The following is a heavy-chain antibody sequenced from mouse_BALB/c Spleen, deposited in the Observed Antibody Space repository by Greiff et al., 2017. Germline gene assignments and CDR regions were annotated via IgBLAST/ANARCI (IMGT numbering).Heavy chain of an antibody. CDR3: ARDEDYGSSGGAMDY. D-gene: IGHD1-1*01. CDR2: ISDGGSYT. J-gene: IGHJ4*01. Sequence: EVQGVESGGGLVKPGGSLKLSCAASGFTFSDYYMYWVRQTPEKRLEWVATISDGGSYTYYPDSVKGRFTISRDNAKNNLYLQMSSLKSEDTAMYYCARDEDYGSSGGAMDYWGQGTSVTVSS. CDR1: GFTFSDYY. V-gene: IGHV5-4*02.